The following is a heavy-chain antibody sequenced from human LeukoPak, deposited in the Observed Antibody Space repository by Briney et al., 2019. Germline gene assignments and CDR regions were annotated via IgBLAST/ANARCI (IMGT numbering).Heavy chain of an antibody. Sequence: PSETLSLTCTAYGGSFSGYYWTWIRQALGKGLEWIGEINHRGSSKYNPTLKSRVTISVDKSKNQFSLKLNSVTAADTAVYYCARFPMPALGATTAPVIYWGQGTLVTVSS. CDR3: ARFPMPALGATTAPVIY. D-gene: IGHD1-1*01. CDR2: INHRGSS. V-gene: IGHV4-34*01. J-gene: IGHJ4*02. CDR1: GGSFSGYY.